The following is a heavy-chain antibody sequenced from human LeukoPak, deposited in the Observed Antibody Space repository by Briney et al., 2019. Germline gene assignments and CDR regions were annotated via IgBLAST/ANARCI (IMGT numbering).Heavy chain of an antibody. Sequence: GGSLRLSCAASRFTFSSYGMHWVRQAPGKGLEWVAVIWYDGSNKYYADSVKGRFTISRDNSKNTLYLQMNSLRAEDTAVYYCARVLQGYSSGWSLDYWGQGTLVTVSS. V-gene: IGHV3-33*01. J-gene: IGHJ4*02. D-gene: IGHD6-19*01. CDR1: RFTFSSYG. CDR3: ARVLQGYSSGWSLDY. CDR2: IWYDGSNK.